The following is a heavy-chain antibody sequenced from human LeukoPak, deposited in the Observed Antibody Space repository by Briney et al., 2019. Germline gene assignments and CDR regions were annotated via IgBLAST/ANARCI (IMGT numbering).Heavy chain of an antibody. CDR3: ARDRGLLGIAVAGTLDY. CDR1: GFTFSSYA. V-gene: IGHV3-30-3*01. J-gene: IGHJ4*02. D-gene: IGHD6-19*01. CDR2: ISYDGSNK. Sequence: PGRSLRLYCAASGFTFSSYAMHWGRQAPGKGLEWVAVISYDGSNKYYADSVKGRFTISRDNSKNTLYLQMNSLRAEDTAVYYCARDRGLLGIAVAGTLDYWGQGTLVTVSS.